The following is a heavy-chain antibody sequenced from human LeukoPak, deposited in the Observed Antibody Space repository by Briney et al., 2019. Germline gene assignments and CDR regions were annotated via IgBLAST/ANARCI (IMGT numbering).Heavy chain of an antibody. CDR2: ISGTGSST. J-gene: IGHJ5*02. V-gene: IGHV3-23*01. CDR3: AKASVAIPQYCNS. D-gene: IGHD2-2*02. CDR1: GFTFSNAW. Sequence: TGGSLRLSCAASGFTFSNAWMNWVRQAPGKGLEWVSTISGTGSSTYYADSAKGRFTISRDNSKDTLFLQLNSLTAADTAMYFCAKASVAIPQYCNSWGQGTLVTVSS.